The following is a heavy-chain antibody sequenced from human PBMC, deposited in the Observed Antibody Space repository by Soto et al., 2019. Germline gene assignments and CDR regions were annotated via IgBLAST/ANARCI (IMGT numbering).Heavy chain of an antibody. CDR1: GFTFSSYS. J-gene: IGHJ3*02. CDR2: ISSSSNYI. CDR3: ASDKLPLILFGEAFDI. D-gene: IGHD3-10*01. Sequence: EVQLVESGGGLVKPGGSLRLSCAASGFTFSSYSMNWVRQAPGKGLEWVSSISSSSNYIYYADSVKGRFTISRDNAKNSLYLQMHSLRAEDTAVYYCASDKLPLILFGEAFDIWGQGTMVTVSS. V-gene: IGHV3-21*01.